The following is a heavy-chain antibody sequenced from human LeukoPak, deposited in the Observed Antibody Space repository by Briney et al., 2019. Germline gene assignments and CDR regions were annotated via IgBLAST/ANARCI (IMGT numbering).Heavy chain of an antibody. D-gene: IGHD3-22*01. CDR1: GYTFTSYD. CDR2: MNPNSGST. Sequence: GASVKVSCKASGYTFTSYDINWVRRATGQGLEWMGWMNPNSGSTGYAQKFQGRVTMTRNTSISTAYMELSSLRSEDTAVYYCARSLADDSSSFDYWGQGTLVTVSS. V-gene: IGHV1-8*01. CDR3: ARSLADDSSSFDY. J-gene: IGHJ4*02.